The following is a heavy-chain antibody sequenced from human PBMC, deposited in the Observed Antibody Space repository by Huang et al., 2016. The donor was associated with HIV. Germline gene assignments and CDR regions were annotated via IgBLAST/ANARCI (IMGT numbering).Heavy chain of an antibody. CDR3: ARDRITQCNGGRCYSDWSDP. CDR2: IYYPGTT. D-gene: IGHD2-15*01. Sequence: QVQLQESGPGPVKPSQTLSLTCTVSGDSISRGGYLWSWIRQSPGKGLEGIGSIYYPGTTAYNPSLRSRVTMSVDTSKNQFSLRLTSVTAEDTAVYYCARDRITQCNGGRCYSDWSDPWGQGTLVIVSS. J-gene: IGHJ5*02. CDR1: GDSISRGGYL. V-gene: IGHV4-30-4*01.